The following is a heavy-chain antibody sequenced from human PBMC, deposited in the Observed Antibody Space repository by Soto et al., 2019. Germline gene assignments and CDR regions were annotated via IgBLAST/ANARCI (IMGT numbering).Heavy chain of an antibody. CDR1: GFTFSSYS. J-gene: IGHJ6*02. Sequence: EVQLVESGGGLVKPGGSLRLSCAASGFTFSSYSMNWVRQAPGKGLEWVSSISSSSYIYYADSVKGRFTISRDNAKNSLYLQMNSLRAEDTAVYYCARDRLIAVATDYGMDVWGQGTTVTVSS. D-gene: IGHD6-19*01. CDR2: ISSSSYI. CDR3: ARDRLIAVATDYGMDV. V-gene: IGHV3-21*01.